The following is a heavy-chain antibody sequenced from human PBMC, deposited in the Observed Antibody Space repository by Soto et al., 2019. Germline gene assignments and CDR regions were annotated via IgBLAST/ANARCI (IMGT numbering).Heavy chain of an antibody. CDR1: GFTFSSYE. CDR2: ISTSGSTI. V-gene: IGHV3-48*03. J-gene: IGHJ4*02. D-gene: IGHD5-12*01. CDR3: VRGETWLQLSYYFDY. Sequence: GGSLRLSCAASGFTFSSYEMNWVRQAPGKGLEWVSYISTSGSTIYYADSVKGRFTISRDNAKNSLYLQMYALRAEDTAVYYCVRGETWLQLSYYFDYWGQGTLVTVSS.